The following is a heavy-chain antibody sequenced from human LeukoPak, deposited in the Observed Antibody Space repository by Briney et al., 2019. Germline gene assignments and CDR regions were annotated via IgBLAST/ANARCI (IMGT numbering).Heavy chain of an antibody. Sequence: SETLSLTCAVYGGSFSGYYWSWIRQPPGKGLEWIGEINHSGSTDYNPSLKSRVTISVDTSKNQFSLKLSSVTAADTAVYYCATPIAAAENYYYYMDVWGKGTTVTVSS. CDR1: GGSFSGYY. CDR2: INHSGST. V-gene: IGHV4-34*01. D-gene: IGHD6-13*01. J-gene: IGHJ6*03. CDR3: ATPIAAAENYYYYMDV.